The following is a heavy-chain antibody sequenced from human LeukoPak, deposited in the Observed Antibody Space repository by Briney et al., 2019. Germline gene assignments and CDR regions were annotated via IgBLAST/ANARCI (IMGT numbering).Heavy chain of an antibody. Sequence: GGSLRLSCAASGFTFSKAWMTWVRQAPGKGLEWVGRIKSKTDGETTDYAAPVKGRFTISRDDSKNTLHLHMNSLKTEDTAVYHCRFLGVSGGDFWGQGTLVTVSS. J-gene: IGHJ4*02. V-gene: IGHV3-15*01. CDR3: RFLGVSGGDF. CDR2: IKSKTDGETT. CDR1: GFTFSKAW. D-gene: IGHD2/OR15-2a*01.